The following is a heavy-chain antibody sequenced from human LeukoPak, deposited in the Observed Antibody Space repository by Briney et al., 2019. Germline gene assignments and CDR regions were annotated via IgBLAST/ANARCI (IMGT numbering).Heavy chain of an antibody. CDR2: MNPNSGNT. J-gene: IGHJ4*02. D-gene: IGHD1-26*01. CDR3: ARGFKRYSGSLLGY. Sequence: ASVKVSCKASGYTFTSYDINWVRQATGQGLEWMGWMNPNSGNTGYAQKFQGRVTVTRNTSISTAYMELSSLRSEDTAVYYCARGFKRYSGSLLGYWGQGTLVTVSS. CDR1: GYTFTSYD. V-gene: IGHV1-8*01.